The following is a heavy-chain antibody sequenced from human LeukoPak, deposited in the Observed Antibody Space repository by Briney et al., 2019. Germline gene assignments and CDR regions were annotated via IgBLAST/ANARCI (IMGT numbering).Heavy chain of an antibody. CDR3: ARVGLAAAGTYAFDI. V-gene: IGHV1-2*02. J-gene: IGHJ3*02. CDR2: INPNSGGT. Sequence: ASVKVSCKASGYTFTGYYMHWVRQAPGQGLEWMGWINPNSGGTNYAQKFQGRVTMTRDTSISTAYMELSRLRSDDTAVYYCARVGLAAAGTYAFDIWGQGTMVTVSS. CDR1: GYTFTGYY. D-gene: IGHD6-13*01.